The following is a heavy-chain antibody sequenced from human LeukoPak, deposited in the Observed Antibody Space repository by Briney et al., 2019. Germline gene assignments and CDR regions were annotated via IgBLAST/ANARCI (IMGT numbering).Heavy chain of an antibody. J-gene: IGHJ4*02. CDR2: IYYSGST. CDR3: ARDQSTVVTNYFDY. D-gene: IGHD4-23*01. Sequence: SQTLSLTCAVSGGSISSSSYYWGWIRQPPGKGLEWIGSIYYSGSTYYNPSLKSRVTISVDTPKNQFSLKLSSVTAADTAVYYCARDQSTVVTNYFDYWGQGTLVTVSS. V-gene: IGHV4-39*07. CDR1: GGSISSSSYY.